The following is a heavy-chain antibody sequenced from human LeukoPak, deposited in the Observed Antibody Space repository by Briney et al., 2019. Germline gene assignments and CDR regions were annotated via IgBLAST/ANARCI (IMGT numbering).Heavy chain of an antibody. D-gene: IGHD3-10*01. CDR1: GGSFSGYY. Sequence: PSGTLSLTCAVYGGSFSGYYWSWIRQPPGKGLEWIGEINHSGSTNYNPSLKSRVTISVDTSKNQFSLKLSSVTAADTAVYYCARPRYGSGSYYNRRGSNWFDPWGQGTLVTVSS. CDR3: ARPRYGSGSYYNRRGSNWFDP. J-gene: IGHJ5*02. CDR2: INHSGST. V-gene: IGHV4-34*01.